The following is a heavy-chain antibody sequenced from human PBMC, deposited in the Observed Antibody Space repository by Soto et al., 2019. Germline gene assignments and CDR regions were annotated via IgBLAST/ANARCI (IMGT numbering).Heavy chain of an antibody. J-gene: IGHJ3*02. V-gene: IGHV4-4*08. Sequence: SETLCLTCTVSGGSISNYYWSWIRQPPGKGLEWIGFIYNTGSTSYNPSLNSRVTMSVDTSKNQISLRLSSATAADTAMYFCAKTHQGDYAFDIWGQGTLVTVPS. CDR2: IYNTGST. CDR3: AKTHQGDYAFDI. CDR1: GGSISNYY. D-gene: IGHD2-21*02.